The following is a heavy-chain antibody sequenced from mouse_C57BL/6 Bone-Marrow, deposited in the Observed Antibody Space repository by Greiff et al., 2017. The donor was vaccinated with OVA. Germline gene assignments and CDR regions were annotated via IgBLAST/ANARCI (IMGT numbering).Heavy chain of an antibody. CDR2: INPNNGGT. CDR3: ARFTTVVATSDYYAMDY. D-gene: IGHD1-1*01. Sequence: VQLQQSGPELVKPGASVKISCKASGCTFTDYYMNWVKQSHGKSLEWIGDINPNNGGTSYNQKFKGKATLTVDKSSSTAYMELRSLTSEDSAVYYCARFTTVVATSDYYAMDYWGQGTSVTVSS. CDR1: GCTFTDYY. V-gene: IGHV1-26*01. J-gene: IGHJ4*01.